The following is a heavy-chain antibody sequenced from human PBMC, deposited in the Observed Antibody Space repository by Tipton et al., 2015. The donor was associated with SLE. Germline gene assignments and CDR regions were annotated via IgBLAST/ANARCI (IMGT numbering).Heavy chain of an antibody. CDR3: ARTFSGSYYAAWFQH. J-gene: IGHJ1*01. V-gene: IGHV3-48*03. D-gene: IGHD1-26*01. CDR2: ISRSGSMI. Sequence: GSLRLSCAASGFTFTSYEMNWVRQAPGKGLEWVSYISRSGSMIYYANSVKGRFTISRDNAKKSLYLQMKSLRAEDTAIYYCARTFSGSYYAAWFQHWGQGTVVTVSS. CDR1: GFTFTSYE.